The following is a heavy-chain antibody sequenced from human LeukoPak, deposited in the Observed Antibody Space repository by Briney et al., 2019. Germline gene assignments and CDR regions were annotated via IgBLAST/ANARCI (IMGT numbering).Heavy chain of an antibody. CDR3: CFVMAGR. CDR2: IKEDGSER. D-gene: IGHD6-19*01. CDR1: AFIFSGHW. Sequence: GGSLRLSCEGSAFIFSGHWMNWVRQTPGKGLEWVASIKEDGSERQYVDSVKGRFSISRDNSKNTLYLQMNSLRAEDTAVYYCCFVMAGRWGQGTLVTVSS. V-gene: IGHV3-7*03. J-gene: IGHJ4*02.